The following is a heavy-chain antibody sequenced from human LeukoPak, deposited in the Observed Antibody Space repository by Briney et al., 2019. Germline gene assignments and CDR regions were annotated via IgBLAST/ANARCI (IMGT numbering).Heavy chain of an antibody. V-gene: IGHV3-21*01. CDR2: ISSSSSYI. D-gene: IGHD6-13*01. CDR1: GFTFSSYS. CDR3: AGGTIAAAGTSDY. J-gene: IGHJ4*02. Sequence: GGSLRLSCAASGFTFSSYSMNWVRQAPGKGLEWVSSISSSSSYIYYADSVKGRFTISRDNAKNSLYLQMNSLRAEDTAVYYCAGGTIAAAGTSDYWGQGTLVTVSS.